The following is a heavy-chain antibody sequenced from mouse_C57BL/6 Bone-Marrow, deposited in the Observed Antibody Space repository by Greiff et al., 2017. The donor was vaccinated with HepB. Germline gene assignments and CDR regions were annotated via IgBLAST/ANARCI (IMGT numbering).Heavy chain of an antibody. CDR2: IAPSDSYT. Sequence: QVQLQQPGAELVMPGASVKLSCKASGYTFTSYWMHWVKQRPGQGLEWIGEIAPSDSYTNYNQKFKGKSTLTVDKSSSTAYMQLSSLTSEDSAVYYCARGGELLYSTRDFDYWGQGTTLTVSS. CDR3: ARGGELLYSTRDFDY. J-gene: IGHJ2*01. CDR1: GYTFTSYW. D-gene: IGHD2-12*01. V-gene: IGHV1-69*01.